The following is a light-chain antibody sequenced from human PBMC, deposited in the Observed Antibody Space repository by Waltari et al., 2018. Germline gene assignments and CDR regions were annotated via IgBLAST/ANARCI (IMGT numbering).Light chain of an antibody. Sequence: SYVLTQPPSVSVAPGQTARISCVGNNIGSKGVNWYQQKAGQAPVLVVYDDSARPSGIPERFSGSNSGNTATLTISRVEAGDEADYSCQLWDSSPVFGGGTKLTVL. CDR3: QLWDSSPV. V-gene: IGLV3-21*02. J-gene: IGLJ2*01. CDR2: DDS. CDR1: NIGSKG.